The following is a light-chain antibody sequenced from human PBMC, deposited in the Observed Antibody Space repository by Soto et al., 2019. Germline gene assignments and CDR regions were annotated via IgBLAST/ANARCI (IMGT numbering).Light chain of an antibody. CDR3: QQRSALYT. J-gene: IGKJ2*01. Sequence: EIVLTQSPATLSLSPGERATLSCRASQSISVYLAWYQQKPGQAPRLLIYDASNRATGIPARFSGSGSGTDFTLTISSLEPEDFAVYFCQQRSALYTFGQGTKLEIK. V-gene: IGKV3-11*01. CDR2: DAS. CDR1: QSISVY.